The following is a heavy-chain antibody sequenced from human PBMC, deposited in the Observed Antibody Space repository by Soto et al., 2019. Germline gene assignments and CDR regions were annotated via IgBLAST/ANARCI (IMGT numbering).Heavy chain of an antibody. CDR1: GYTFTSYY. CDR2: INPSGGST. Sequence: ASVKVSCKASGYTFTSYYMHWVRQAPGQGLEWMGIINPSGGSTSYAQKFQGRVTMTRDTSTSTVYMELSSLRSEDTAVYYCASYSYQRPIAARSYYGMDVWGQGTTVTVSS. CDR3: ASYSYQRPIAARSYYGMDV. D-gene: IGHD6-6*01. J-gene: IGHJ6*02. V-gene: IGHV1-46*01.